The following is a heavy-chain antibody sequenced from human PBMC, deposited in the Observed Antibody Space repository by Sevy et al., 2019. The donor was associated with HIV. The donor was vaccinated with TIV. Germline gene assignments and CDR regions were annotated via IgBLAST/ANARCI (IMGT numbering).Heavy chain of an antibody. D-gene: IGHD1-26*01. CDR1: GFSFSYYG. Sequence: GGSLRLSCIGSGFSFSYYGIHWVRQAPGKGLDWVALISHDGINKYYADSVKGRFTISRDNSKNTVYLEMNSLRNEDTAIYFCANAYSGSYSHSYLYALDVWGQGTTVTV. CDR3: ANAYSGSYSHSYLYALDV. V-gene: IGHV3-30*18. J-gene: IGHJ6*02. CDR2: ISHDGINK.